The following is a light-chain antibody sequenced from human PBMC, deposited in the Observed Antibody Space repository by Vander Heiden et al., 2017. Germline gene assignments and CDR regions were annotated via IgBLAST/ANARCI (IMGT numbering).Light chain of an antibody. J-gene: IGKJ1*01. CDR3: QQYNNWQT. CDR2: GAS. Sequence: EIVMTQSPATLSVSPGERATLSCRASQSVSSNLAWYQQKPGQAPRRLIYGASTRATGIPAMFSGSGSGTEFTLTISSLQSEDFAVYYCQQYNNWQTFGQGTKVEIK. CDR1: QSVSSN. V-gene: IGKV3-15*01.